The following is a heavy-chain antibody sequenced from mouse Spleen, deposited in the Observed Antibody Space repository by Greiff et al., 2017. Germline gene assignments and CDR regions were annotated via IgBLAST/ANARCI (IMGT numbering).Heavy chain of an antibody. CDR3: GLLRTDYAMDY. CDR2: YPGSGNTY. V-gene: IGHV1-83*01. D-gene: IGHD1-1*01. CDR1: YTFTDYYM. Sequence: VQLQQSGPELVKPGASVKMSCKASGYTFTDYYMHWVKQKPGKGLEWIGEIYPGSGNTYYNEKFKGKATLTADTSSSTAYMQLSSLTSEDSAVYFCAGLLRTDYAMDYWGQGTSVTVSS. J-gene: IGHJ4*01.